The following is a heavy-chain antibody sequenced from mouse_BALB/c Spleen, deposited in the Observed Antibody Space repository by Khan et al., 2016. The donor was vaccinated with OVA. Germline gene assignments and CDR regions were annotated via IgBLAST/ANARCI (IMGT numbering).Heavy chain of an antibody. J-gene: IGHJ2*01. CDR1: GYSITSDYA. CDR3: SRVYGGDFDY. V-gene: IGHV3-2*02. Sequence: EVQLQESGPGLVKPSQSLSLTCTVTGYSITSDYAWNWIRQFPGNKLEWMGFISYSGNTKYNPSLKSRFSITRDTSKNQFFLHLNSVTIKDTATYYCSRVYGGDFDYWGQGTTLTVSS. CDR2: ISYSGNT. D-gene: IGHD1-1*02.